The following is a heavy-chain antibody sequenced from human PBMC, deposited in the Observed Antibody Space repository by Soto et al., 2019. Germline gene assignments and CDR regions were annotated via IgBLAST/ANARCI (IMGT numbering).Heavy chain of an antibody. CDR1: GFTFSSYG. D-gene: IGHD2-2*01. J-gene: IGHJ4*02. CDR2: ISYDGSNK. CDR3: AKDSYCSSTSCYAVDY. V-gene: IGHV3-30*18. Sequence: QVQLVESGGGVVQPGRSLRLSCAASGFTFSSYGMHWVRQAPGKGLEWVAVISYDGSNKYYADSVKGRFTISRDNSKNTLYLQMNSLRAEDTAVYYCAKDSYCSSTSCYAVDYWGQGTLVTVSS.